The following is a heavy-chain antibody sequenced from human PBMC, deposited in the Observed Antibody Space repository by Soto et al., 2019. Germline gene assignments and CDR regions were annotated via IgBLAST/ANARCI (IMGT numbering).Heavy chain of an antibody. Sequence: QVELQESGPGLVKPSQTLSLTCTVSGGSISSGGYYWSWIRQHPGKGLEWIGYIYYSGGTYYNPSLQSRVTMSVDTSKNQFSLKLSSVTAADTAVYYCARDGTDCSNSNCYFSPAPFDSWGQGIVVTVSS. D-gene: IGHD2-2*01. CDR2: IYYSGGT. J-gene: IGHJ4*02. CDR1: GGSISSGGYY. CDR3: ARDGTDCSNSNCYFSPAPFDS. V-gene: IGHV4-31*03.